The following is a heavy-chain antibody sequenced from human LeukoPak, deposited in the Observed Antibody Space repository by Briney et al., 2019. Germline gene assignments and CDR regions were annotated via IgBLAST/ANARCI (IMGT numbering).Heavy chain of an antibody. J-gene: IGHJ4*01. D-gene: IGHD2-21*02. CDR2: INTDGSST. V-gene: IGHV3-74*01. Sequence: GGSLRLSCAASGFTFISYGMQWVRQAPGKRLVWVSRINTDGSSTSYADSVKGRFTVSRDNAKNTLYLQVNSLRAEDTAVYFCTRELPREVTLDYWGQGTLVTVSS. CDR3: TRELPREVTLDY. CDR1: GFTFISYG.